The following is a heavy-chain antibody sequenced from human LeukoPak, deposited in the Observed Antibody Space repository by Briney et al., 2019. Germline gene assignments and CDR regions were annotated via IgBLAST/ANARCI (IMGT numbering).Heavy chain of an antibody. CDR3: ANKIVYDFDY. D-gene: IGHD2-8*01. V-gene: IGHV1-3*01. CDR1: GYTFTSYA. Sequence: GASVKVSCTASGYTFTSYALHWVRQAPGQRLEWMGWINGGNGNTKYSHKFQGRVTITRDTSASTAYMELSSLRSEDTAVYYCANKIVYDFDYWGQGTLVTVSS. CDR2: INGGNGNT. J-gene: IGHJ4*02.